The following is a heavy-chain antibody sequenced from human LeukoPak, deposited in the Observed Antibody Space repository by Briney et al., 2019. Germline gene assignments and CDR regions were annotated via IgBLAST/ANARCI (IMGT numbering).Heavy chain of an antibody. CDR2: IYYSGTT. D-gene: IGHD6-19*01. CDR1: GGSISSGGYY. CDR3: ASVRGYSSGWYASGFDP. V-gene: IGHV4-61*05. J-gene: IGHJ5*02. Sequence: SETLSLTCTVSGGSISSGGYYWGWIRQPPGKGLEWVGDIYYSGTTNYNPSLKSRVTISVDTSKNQFSLKLSSVTAADTAVYYCASVRGYSSGWYASGFDPWGQGTLVTVSS.